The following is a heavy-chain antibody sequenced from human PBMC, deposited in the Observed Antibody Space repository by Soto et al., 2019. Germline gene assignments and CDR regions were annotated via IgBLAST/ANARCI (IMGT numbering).Heavy chain of an antibody. D-gene: IGHD3-10*01. J-gene: IGHJ5*02. Sequence: QVQLQESGPGLVKPSQTLSLTCTVSGGSISSGGYYWSWIRQHPGKGLVWIGYIYYSGSTYYNPSLTSRVTISVDTYKNQFSLKLSSVTAADTAGYYCARWGPSMVRGAENNWFDPWGQGTLVTVSS. CDR3: ARWGPSMVRGAENNWFDP. CDR2: IYYSGST. CDR1: GGSISSGGYY. V-gene: IGHV4-31*03.